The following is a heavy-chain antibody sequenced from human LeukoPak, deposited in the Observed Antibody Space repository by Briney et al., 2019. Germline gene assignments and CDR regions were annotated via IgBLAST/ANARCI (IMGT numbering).Heavy chain of an antibody. Sequence: PSETLSLTCTVSGGSISSSSYYWGWIRQPPGKGLEWIGSIYYSGSTYYNPSLKSRVTISVDTSKNQFSLKLSSVTAADTAVYYCAKSGSYYLGYYYYYMDVWGKGTTVTVSS. CDR3: AKSGSYYLGYYYYYMDV. CDR2: IYYSGST. D-gene: IGHD1-26*01. J-gene: IGHJ6*03. CDR1: GGSISSSSYY. V-gene: IGHV4-39*01.